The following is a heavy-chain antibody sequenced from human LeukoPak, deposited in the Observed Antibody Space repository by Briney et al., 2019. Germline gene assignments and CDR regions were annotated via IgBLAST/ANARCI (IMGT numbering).Heavy chain of an antibody. D-gene: IGHD5-24*01. V-gene: IGHV4-39*01. CDR3: ARRMSDGYNEPYDY. J-gene: IGHJ4*02. Sequence: SETLSLTCTVSGGSLSSSSYYWGWLRQPPGKGLEWSGSIYYSGSTYYNPSLKSRCTLSVDTSKTTFSLKLSALTAADRTVFYCARRMSDGYNEPYDYWGQGTLVTVSS. CDR1: GGSLSSSSYY. CDR2: IYYSGST.